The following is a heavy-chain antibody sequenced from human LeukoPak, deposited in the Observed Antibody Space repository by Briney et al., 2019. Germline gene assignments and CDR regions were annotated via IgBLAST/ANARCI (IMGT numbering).Heavy chain of an antibody. V-gene: IGHV1-69*05. CDR1: GGTFSSYA. Sequence: SVKVSCKASGGTFSSYAISWVRQAPGQGLEWMGRTIPMFGTTNYAQKLQGRVTIITDESTSTAYMELSSLGSEDTAVYYCARDSGDDSSDYYHNHDYWGQGTLVTVSS. CDR2: TIPMFGTT. CDR3: ARDSGDDSSDYYHNHDY. D-gene: IGHD3-22*01. J-gene: IGHJ4*02.